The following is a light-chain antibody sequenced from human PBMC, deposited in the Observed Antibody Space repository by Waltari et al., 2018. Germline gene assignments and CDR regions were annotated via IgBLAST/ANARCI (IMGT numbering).Light chain of an antibody. CDR3: CSYAGSSTS. CDR2: DVS. CDR1: SSEVVGSNY. Sequence: QSALTQPASVSGSPGQSITISCPVTSSEVVGSNYVSWYQQHPGKAPKLMIYDVSKRPSGVSNRFSGSKSGNTASLTISGLQAEDEADYYCCSYAGSSTSFGGGTKLTVL. J-gene: IGLJ2*01. V-gene: IGLV2-23*02.